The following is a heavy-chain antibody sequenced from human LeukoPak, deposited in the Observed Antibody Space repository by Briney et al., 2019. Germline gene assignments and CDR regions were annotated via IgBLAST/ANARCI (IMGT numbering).Heavy chain of an antibody. D-gene: IGHD1-26*01. CDR3: ARDLGGATLDAFDI. CDR2: ISNDGSSK. V-gene: IGHV3-30-3*01. Sequence: GRSLRLSCAASEFTFSSYATHWVRQAPGKGLEWVAVISNDGSSKYYADSVKGRFTISRDSSKNTPYLQMNSLRGEDTAVYYCARDLGGATLDAFDIWGRGTMVTVSS. CDR1: EFTFSSYA. J-gene: IGHJ3*02.